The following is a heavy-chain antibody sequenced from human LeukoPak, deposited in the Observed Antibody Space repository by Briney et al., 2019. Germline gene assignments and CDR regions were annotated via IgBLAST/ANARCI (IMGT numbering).Heavy chain of an antibody. Sequence: SHTLSLTHAISGHSVSSNSAAWIWIRQSPSRGLEWLGRTYYRSKRYNDYAVSVKSRITINPDTSKNPFSLQLNSVTPEDTAVYYCARGRLTVTTEIYYCHYLDVWGKGTTVTVSS. CDR3: ARGRLTVTTEIYYCHYLDV. J-gene: IGHJ6*03. CDR1: GHSVSSNSAA. D-gene: IGHD4-17*01. V-gene: IGHV6-1*01. CDR2: TYYRSKRYN.